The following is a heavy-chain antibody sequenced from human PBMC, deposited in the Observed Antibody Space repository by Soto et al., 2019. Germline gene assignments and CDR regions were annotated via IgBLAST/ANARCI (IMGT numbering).Heavy chain of an antibody. V-gene: IGHV1-18*01. Sequence: ASVKVSCKASGYTFTSYGISWVRQAPGQGLEWMGWISAYNGNTNYAQKLQGRVTMTTDTSTSTAYMELRSLRSDDTAVYYCARDLVATIDYYYYGMGVWGQETTVTVSS. CDR2: ISAYNGNT. CDR3: ARDLVATIDYYYYGMGV. J-gene: IGHJ6*02. CDR1: GYTFTSYG. D-gene: IGHD5-12*01.